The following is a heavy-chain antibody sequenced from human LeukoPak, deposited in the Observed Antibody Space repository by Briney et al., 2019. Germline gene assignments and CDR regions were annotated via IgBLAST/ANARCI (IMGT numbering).Heavy chain of an antibody. Sequence: TGGSLRLSCAASGFTFSSYSMNWIRQAPGKGLEWVSSISSSTSYIYYADSVKGRFTISKDNAKNSLYLQMNSLRAEDTAVYYCARAGGSTVSHSDYWGQGTLVTVSS. CDR1: GFTFSSYS. V-gene: IGHV3-21*01. CDR2: ISSSTSYI. CDR3: ARAGGSTVSHSDY. J-gene: IGHJ4*02. D-gene: IGHD3-16*01.